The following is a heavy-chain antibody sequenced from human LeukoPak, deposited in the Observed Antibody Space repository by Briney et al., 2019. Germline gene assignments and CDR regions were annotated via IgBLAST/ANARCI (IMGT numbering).Heavy chain of an antibody. CDR1: GGSISSGGYY. CDR3: ARDQSAGTLDY. J-gene: IGHJ4*02. Sequence: SETLSLTCTVSGGSISSGGYYWSWIRQHPGKGLEWIGYIYYSGSTYYNPSLKSRVTISVDTSKNQFSLKLSSVTAADTAVYYCARDQSAGTLDYWGQGALVTVSS. V-gene: IGHV4-31*03. CDR2: IYYSGST. D-gene: IGHD1-1*01.